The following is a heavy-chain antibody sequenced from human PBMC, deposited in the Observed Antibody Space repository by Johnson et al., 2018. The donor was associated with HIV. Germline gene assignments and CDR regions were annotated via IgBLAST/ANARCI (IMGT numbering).Heavy chain of an antibody. J-gene: IGHJ3*02. CDR2: ISGSGGST. Sequence: VQLVESGGGLVQAGGSLRLSCAASGFTFSSYAMSWVRQAPGKGLEWVSAISGSGGSTYYADSVKGRFTISRDNSKNSLYLQMNSLRAEDTALYYCARGEGYEYDAFDIWGQGTMVTVSS. V-gene: IGHV3-23*04. D-gene: IGHD5-12*01. CDR1: GFTFSSYA. CDR3: ARGEGYEYDAFDI.